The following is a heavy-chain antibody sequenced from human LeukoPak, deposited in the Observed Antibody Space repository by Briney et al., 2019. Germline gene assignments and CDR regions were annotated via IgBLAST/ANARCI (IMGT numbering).Heavy chain of an antibody. CDR2: ISSSSSTI. J-gene: IGHJ5*02. V-gene: IGHV3-48*01. CDR1: GFTFSSYS. Sequence: GGSLRLSCAASGFTFSSYSMNWVRQAPGKGLEWISYISSSSSTIYYADSVKGRFAISRDNAKNSLYLQLNSLRAEDTAVYYCARVLHKRNYDSSDYYGSWGQGTLVTVSS. CDR3: ARVLHKRNYDSSDYYGS. D-gene: IGHD3-22*01.